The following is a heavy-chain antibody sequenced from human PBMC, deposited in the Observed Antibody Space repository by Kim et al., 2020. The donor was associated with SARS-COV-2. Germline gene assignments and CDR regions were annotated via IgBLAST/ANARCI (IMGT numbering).Heavy chain of an antibody. V-gene: IGHV4-59*13. Sequence: SETLSLTCTVSGGSISSYYWGWIRQPPERGLEWIGYIYYSGNTNYNPSLKSRGTISADTAKNQFSLKLRSVTAADTAIYYCVKVDTSTYYFDSWGQGTL. D-gene: IGHD5-18*01. J-gene: IGHJ4*02. CDR3: VKVDTSTYYFDS. CDR1: GGSISSYY. CDR2: IYYSGNT.